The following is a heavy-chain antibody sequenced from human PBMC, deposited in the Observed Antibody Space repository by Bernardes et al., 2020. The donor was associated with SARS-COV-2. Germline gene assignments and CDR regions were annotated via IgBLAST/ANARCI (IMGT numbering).Heavy chain of an antibody. CDR1: GGSISSSNW. CDR2: IYHSGST. D-gene: IGHD2-21*02. CDR3: AREAYCGGDCYTKNYYFDY. V-gene: IGHV4-4*02. Sequence: SETLSLTCAVSGGSISSSNWWSWVRQPPGKGLEWIGEIYHSGSTNYNPSLKSRVTISVDKSKNQFSLKLSSVTAADTAVYYCAREAYCGGDCYTKNYYFDYWGQGTLVTVSS. J-gene: IGHJ4*02.